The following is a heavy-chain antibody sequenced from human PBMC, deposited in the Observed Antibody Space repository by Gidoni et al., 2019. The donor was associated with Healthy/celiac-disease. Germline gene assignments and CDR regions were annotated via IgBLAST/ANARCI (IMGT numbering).Heavy chain of an antibody. Sequence: EVQLLESGGGLVQPGGSLRLSCSASGFTFSSYAMSWVRQAPGKGLEWVSAISGSGGSTYYADSVKGRFTISRDNSKNTLYLQMNSLRAEDTAVYYCARWNIVVVTAIYYFDYWGQGTLVTVSS. D-gene: IGHD2-21*02. CDR2: ISGSGGST. V-gene: IGHV3-23*01. CDR3: ARWNIVVVTAIYYFDY. CDR1: GFTFSSYA. J-gene: IGHJ4*02.